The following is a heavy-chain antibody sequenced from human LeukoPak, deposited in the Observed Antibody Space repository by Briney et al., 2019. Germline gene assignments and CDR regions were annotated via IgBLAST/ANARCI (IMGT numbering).Heavy chain of an antibody. CDR2: IYYSGST. V-gene: IGHV4-39*07. CDR3: ARARGYSYGLFDY. D-gene: IGHD5-18*01. CDR1: GGSISSSSYY. J-gene: IGHJ4*02. Sequence: SETLSLTCTVSGGSISSSSYYWGWIRQPPGKGLAWIGSIYYSGSTYYNPSLKSRVTISVDTSKNQFSLKLSSVTAADTAVYYCARARGYSYGLFDYWGQGTLVTVSS.